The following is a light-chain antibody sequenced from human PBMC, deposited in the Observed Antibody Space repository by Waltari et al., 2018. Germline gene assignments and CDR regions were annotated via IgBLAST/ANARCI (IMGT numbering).Light chain of an antibody. J-gene: IGKJ4*01. CDR1: QSVSSN. CDR3: QQYNNWPPLT. CDR2: GAS. Sequence: EIVMTQSPATLPVSPGERATPSCRASQSVSSNLAWYQQKPGQAPRLLIYGASTRATGIPARFSGSGSGTEFTLTINSLQSEDFAVYYCQQYNNWPPLTFGGGTKVEIK. V-gene: IGKV3-15*01.